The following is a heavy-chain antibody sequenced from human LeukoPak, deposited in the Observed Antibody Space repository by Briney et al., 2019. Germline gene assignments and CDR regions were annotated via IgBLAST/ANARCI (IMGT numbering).Heavy chain of an antibody. D-gene: IGHD1-20*01. Sequence: SETLSLTCTVSGGSISSSSYYWGWIRQPPGKGLEWIGSIYYSGSTHYNPSLKSRVTISVDTSKNQFSLKLSSVTAADTAVHYCARYGITGTNVDYWGQGTLVTVSS. CDR3: ARYGITGTNVDY. J-gene: IGHJ4*02. CDR1: GGSISSSSYY. V-gene: IGHV4-39*07. CDR2: IYYSGST.